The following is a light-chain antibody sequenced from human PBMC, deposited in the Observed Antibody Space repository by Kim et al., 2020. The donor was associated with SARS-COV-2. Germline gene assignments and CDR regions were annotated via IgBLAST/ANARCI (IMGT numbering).Light chain of an antibody. CDR2: DKN. CDR3: NSRESSVNHGV. CDR1: SLRSYY. V-gene: IGLV3-19*01. Sequence: SSELTQDPAVSVALGQTVRITCQGDSLRSYYASWYQQKPGQAPVLVIYDKNNRPSGIPDRFSGSSSGNTASLTITGAQAEDEADYYCNSRESSVNHGVFGGGTQLTVL. J-gene: IGLJ3*02.